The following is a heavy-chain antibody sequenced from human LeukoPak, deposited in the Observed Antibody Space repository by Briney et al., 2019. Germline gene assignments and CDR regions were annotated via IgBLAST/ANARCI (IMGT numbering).Heavy chain of an antibody. CDR2: IYYSGNT. Sequence: SETLSLTCTVPGGSISSSSYYWGWIRQPPGKGLEWIGSIYYSGNTYYNPSLKSRITISVDTSKNQFSLKLSSVTAADAAVYYCARDEYPYGGRTHPYFFDYWGQGTLVTVSS. CDR1: GGSISSSSYY. V-gene: IGHV4-39*07. J-gene: IGHJ4*02. D-gene: IGHD3-10*01. CDR3: ARDEYPYGGRTHPYFFDY.